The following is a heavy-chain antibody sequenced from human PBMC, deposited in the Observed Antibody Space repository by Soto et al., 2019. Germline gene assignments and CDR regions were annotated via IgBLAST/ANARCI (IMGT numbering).Heavy chain of an antibody. J-gene: IGHJ4*02. V-gene: IGHV4-34*01. Sequence: QVQLQQWGAGLLKPSETLSLTCAVYGGSFSGYYWSWIRQPPGKGLEWIGEINHSGSTNYNPSLKSRVTISVDTSKNQFALKLSSVTAADTAVYYCARGGPRGLQLDYWGQGTLVTVSS. CDR2: INHSGST. CDR1: GGSFSGYY. CDR3: ARGGPRGLQLDY. D-gene: IGHD3-10*01.